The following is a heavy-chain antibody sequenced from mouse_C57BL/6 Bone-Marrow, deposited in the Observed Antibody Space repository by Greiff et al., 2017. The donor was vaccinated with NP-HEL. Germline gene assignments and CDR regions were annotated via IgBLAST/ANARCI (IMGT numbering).Heavy chain of an antibody. CDR1: GYTFTDYY. CDR2: IGPGSGST. D-gene: IGHD3-2*02. Sequence: VKLVESGAELVKPGASVKISCKASGYTFTDYYINWVKQRPGQGLEWIGKIGPGSGSTYYNEKIKGKATLTADKSSSTAYMQLSSLTSEDAAVYFCAREDSSGRPSYWYFDVWGTGTTVTVSS. CDR3: AREDSSGRPSYWYFDV. J-gene: IGHJ1*03. V-gene: IGHV1-77*01.